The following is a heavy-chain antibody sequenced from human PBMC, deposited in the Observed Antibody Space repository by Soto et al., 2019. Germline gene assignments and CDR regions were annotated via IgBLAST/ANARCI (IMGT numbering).Heavy chain of an antibody. V-gene: IGHV1-8*01. J-gene: IGHJ4*02. D-gene: IGHD3-3*01. Sequence: QVQLVQSGAEVKKPGASVKVSCKASGYTFTSYDINWVRQATGQGLEWMGWMNPNSGNTGYAQKFQGRVTMTRNTSVSTAYMKLSSLRSEDTAVYYWARGADFWSGYYGDYWGQGTLVTVSS. CDR3: ARGADFWSGYYGDY. CDR2: MNPNSGNT. CDR1: GYTFTSYD.